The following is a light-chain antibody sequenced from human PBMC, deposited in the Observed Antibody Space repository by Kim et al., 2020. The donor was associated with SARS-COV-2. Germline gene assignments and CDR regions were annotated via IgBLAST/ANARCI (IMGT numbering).Light chain of an antibody. CDR3: LQYNNYPKT. CDR2: PSS. J-gene: IGKJ1*01. V-gene: IGKV1-5*03. CDR1: QTIGDW. Sequence: ASVGDRATITCRASQTIGDWLAWYHQTPCKAPKLLIYPSSTLQSGVPSRFSGSGSGTEFTLTISGLQTDDFGTYYCLQYNNYPKTFGQGTKVDIK.